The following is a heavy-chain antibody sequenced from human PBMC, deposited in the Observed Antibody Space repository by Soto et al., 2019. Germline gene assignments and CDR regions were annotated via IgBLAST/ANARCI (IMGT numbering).Heavy chain of an antibody. Sequence: SGGSLRLSCAASGFTFSDYYMSWIRQAPGKGLEWVSYISSSGSTIYNADSVKGRFTISRDNAKNSLYLQMNSLRAEDTAVYYCARDLRDASFADWGQGTLVTVSS. V-gene: IGHV3-11*01. CDR2: ISSSGSTI. D-gene: IGHD2-2*01. CDR3: ARDLRDASFAD. CDR1: GFTFSDYY. J-gene: IGHJ4*02.